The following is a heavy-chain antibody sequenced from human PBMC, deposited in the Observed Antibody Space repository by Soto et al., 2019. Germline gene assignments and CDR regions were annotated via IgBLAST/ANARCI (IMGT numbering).Heavy chain of an antibody. J-gene: IGHJ3*02. CDR1: GGSISSGGYS. CDR2: IYHSGST. Sequence: SETLSLTCAVSGGSISSGGYSWSWIRQPPGKGLEWIGYIYHSGSTYYNTSLKSRVTISVDTSKNQFSLKLSSVTAADTAVYYCARSVLWFGELYTYAFDIWGQGTMVTVS. V-gene: IGHV4-30-2*01. CDR3: ARSVLWFGELYTYAFDI. D-gene: IGHD3-10*01.